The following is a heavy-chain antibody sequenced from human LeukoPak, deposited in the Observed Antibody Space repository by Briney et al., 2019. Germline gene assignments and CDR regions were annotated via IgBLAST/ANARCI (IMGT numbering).Heavy chain of an antibody. J-gene: IGHJ4*02. V-gene: IGHV3-7*01. CDR3: ARDGHSGRHSDSDY. Sequence: GGSLRLSCAASGFTFSSFGMHWVRQAPGKGLEWVANIKQDGSEKYYVDSVKGRFTISRDNAKNSLYLQMNSLRAEDTAVYYCARDGHSGRHSDSDYWGQGTLVTVSS. CDR1: GFTFSSFG. CDR2: IKQDGSEK. D-gene: IGHD1-26*01.